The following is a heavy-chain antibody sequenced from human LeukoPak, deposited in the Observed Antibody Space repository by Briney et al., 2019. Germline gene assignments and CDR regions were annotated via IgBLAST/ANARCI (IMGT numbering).Heavy chain of an antibody. CDR2: ITGSGGGT. Sequence: GSLRLSCAASGFTFSSYAMGWVRQAPGKGLQWVSTITGSGGGTYYADSVKGRFTISRDNSKNTLYLQMNSLRAEDRAVYYCAKDHVGGYFDYWGQGTLVTVSS. J-gene: IGHJ4*02. CDR3: AKDHVGGYFDY. V-gene: IGHV3-23*01. D-gene: IGHD3-16*01. CDR1: GFTFSSYA.